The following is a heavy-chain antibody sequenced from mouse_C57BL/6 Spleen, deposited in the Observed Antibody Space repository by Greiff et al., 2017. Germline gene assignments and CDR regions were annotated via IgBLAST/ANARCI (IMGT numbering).Heavy chain of an antibody. CDR2: ISSGGDYI. J-gene: IGHJ3*01. CDR3: TRESTVVEGAWFAY. V-gene: IGHV5-9-1*02. D-gene: IGHD1-1*01. Sequence: EVKLMESGEGLVKPGGSLKLSCAASGFTFSSYAMSWVRQTPEKRLEWVAYISSGGDYIYYADTVKGRFTISRDNARNTLYLQMSSLKSEDTAMYYCTRESTVVEGAWFAYWGQGTLVTVSA. CDR1: GFTFSSYA.